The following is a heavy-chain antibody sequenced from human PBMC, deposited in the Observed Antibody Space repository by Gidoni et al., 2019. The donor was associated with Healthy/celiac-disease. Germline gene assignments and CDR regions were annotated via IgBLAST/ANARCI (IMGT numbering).Heavy chain of an antibody. V-gene: IGHV3-30*02. J-gene: IGHJ4*02. Sequence: TISRDNSKNTLYLQMNSLRAEDTAVYYCAKELDCSSTSCIQNPLFDYWGQGTLVTVSS. CDR3: AKELDCSSTSCIQNPLFDY. D-gene: IGHD2-2*01.